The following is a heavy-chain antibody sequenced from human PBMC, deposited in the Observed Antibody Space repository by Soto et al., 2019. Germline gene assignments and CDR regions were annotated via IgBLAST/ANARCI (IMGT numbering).Heavy chain of an antibody. CDR2: ISGSGGST. Sequence: GGSLRLSCAASGFTFSSYAMSWVRQAPGKGLEWVSAISGSGGSTYYADSVKGRFTISRDNSKNTLYLQMNSLRAEDTAVYYCANGAIIAARRVIYYFDYWGQGTLVTASS. CDR1: GFTFSSYA. J-gene: IGHJ4*02. CDR3: ANGAIIAARRVIYYFDY. V-gene: IGHV3-23*01. D-gene: IGHD6-6*01.